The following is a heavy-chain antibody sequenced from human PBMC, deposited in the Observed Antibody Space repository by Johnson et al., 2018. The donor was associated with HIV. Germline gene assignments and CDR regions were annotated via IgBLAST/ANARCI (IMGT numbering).Heavy chain of an antibody. CDR2: INQDGSEK. CDR3: AKEGEYFYDSCGFDAFDI. D-gene: IGHD3-22*01. CDR1: GFTFSFYC. Sequence: VQLVESGGGVVQPGRSLRLSCAAPGFTFSFYCMNWVRQAPGKGLEWVANINQDGSEKYYVDSVKGRFTISRDNAKNTLYLQMNSLRSEDTAVYYCAKEGEYFYDSCGFDAFDIWGQGTMVTVSS. V-gene: IGHV3-7*01. J-gene: IGHJ3*02.